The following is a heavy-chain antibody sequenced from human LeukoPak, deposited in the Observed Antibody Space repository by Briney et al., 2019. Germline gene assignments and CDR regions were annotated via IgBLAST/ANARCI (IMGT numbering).Heavy chain of an antibody. D-gene: IGHD2/OR15-2a*01. V-gene: IGHV3-48*03. CDR2: ISSSDSTI. Sequence: PGGSLRLSCAASGFTFSSYEMNWVRQAPGKGLEWVSYISSSDSTIYYADSVKGRFTISRDNSENSLYLQMDSLTAEDTAVYYCTRKGSQWDFLVDYWGQGTRVAVSP. J-gene: IGHJ4*02. CDR1: GFTFSSYE. CDR3: TRKGSQWDFLVDY.